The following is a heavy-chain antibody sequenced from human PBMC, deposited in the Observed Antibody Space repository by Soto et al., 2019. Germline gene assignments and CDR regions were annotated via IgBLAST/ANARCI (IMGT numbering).Heavy chain of an antibody. Sequence: PGGSLRLSCTASGFTFGDYAMSWFRQAPGKGLEWVGFIRGKAYGETTEYAASVKGRFTISRDDSKSIAYLQMNSLKTEDTALYYCGTSPAYSSGWYYFDYWGQGTLVTVSS. CDR3: GTSPAYSSGWYYFDY. D-gene: IGHD6-19*01. V-gene: IGHV3-49*03. J-gene: IGHJ4*02. CDR2: IRGKAYGETT. CDR1: GFTFGDYA.